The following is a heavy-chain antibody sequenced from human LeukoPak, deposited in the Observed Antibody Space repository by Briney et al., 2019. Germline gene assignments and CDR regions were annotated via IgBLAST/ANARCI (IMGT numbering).Heavy chain of an antibody. Sequence: GASVRVSCKPSGHTYTTYSLASGPQAPGQRLDGMGGISVNNGGTNYAQSFKDRVTLTSDTSTNTAYLELRSVRSDDTAIIYCATATQPRGYFLHWGQGTLVTVSS. CDR3: ATATQPRGYFLH. CDR1: GHTYTTYS. V-gene: IGHV1-18*01. CDR2: ISVNNGGT. J-gene: IGHJ1*01. D-gene: IGHD2-2*01.